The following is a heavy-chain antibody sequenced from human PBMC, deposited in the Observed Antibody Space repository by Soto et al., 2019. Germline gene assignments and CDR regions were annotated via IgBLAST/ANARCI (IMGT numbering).Heavy chain of an antibody. CDR2: INAGNGNT. V-gene: IGHV1-3*01. CDR1: GYTFTSYA. Sequence: ASVKVSCKASGYTFTSYAMHWVRQAPGQRLEWMGWINAGNGNTKYSQKFQGRVTITRDTSASTAYMELSSLRSEDTAVYYCARDKWVNDFWSGYVSAGPVRTWSDPWGKGTLSPSPQ. CDR3: ARDKWVNDFWSGYVSAGPVRTWSDP. D-gene: IGHD3-3*01. J-gene: IGHJ5*02.